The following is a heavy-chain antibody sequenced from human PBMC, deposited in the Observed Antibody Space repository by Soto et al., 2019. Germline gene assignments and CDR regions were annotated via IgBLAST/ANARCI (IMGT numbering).Heavy chain of an antibody. D-gene: IGHD6-19*01. J-gene: IGHJ6*03. CDR2: INHSGST. CDR1: GGSFSGYY. V-gene: IGHV4-34*01. CDR3: ARGWGAYSSGWYRSYYYYYMDV. Sequence: SETLSLTCAVYGGSFSGYYWSWIRQPPGKGLEWIGEINHSGSTNYNPSLKSRVTISVDTSKNQFSLKLSSVTAADTAVYYCARGWGAYSSGWYRSYYYYYMDVWGKGTTVTVSS.